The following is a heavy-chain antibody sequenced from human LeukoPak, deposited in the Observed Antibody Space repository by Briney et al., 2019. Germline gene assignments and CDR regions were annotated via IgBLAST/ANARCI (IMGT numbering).Heavy chain of an antibody. CDR2: ISGSGGST. V-gene: IGHV3-23*01. CDR1: GFTYSSYA. J-gene: IGHJ4*02. Sequence: GGSLRLSCAASGFTYSSYAMSWVRQAPGKGLDWVSAISGSGGSTYYADSVKGRFTISRDNSKTTLYLQMNSLRAEDTAVYYCAKGKEYQLLYPFDYWGQGTLVTVSS. CDR3: AKGKEYQLLYPFDY. D-gene: IGHD2-2*02.